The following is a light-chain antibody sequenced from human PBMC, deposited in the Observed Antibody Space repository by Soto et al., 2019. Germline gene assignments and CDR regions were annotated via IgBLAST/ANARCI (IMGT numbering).Light chain of an antibody. CDR3: QQYGSSRLT. J-gene: IGKJ4*01. CDR2: GAS. CDR1: QSVTSNS. V-gene: IGKV3-20*01. Sequence: EIVLAQSPDTLSLSPGERASLSCRASQSVTSNSLAWYQQKPGQAPRLLVYGASSRATGIPDRFSGSGSEPDFTLTISRLEPEDFAVYFCQQYGSSRLTFGGGTTVEIK.